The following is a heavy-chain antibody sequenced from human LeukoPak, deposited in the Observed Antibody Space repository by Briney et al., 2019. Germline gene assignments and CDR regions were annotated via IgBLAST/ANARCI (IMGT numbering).Heavy chain of an antibody. J-gene: IGHJ6*03. CDR1: GFTFNSFL. V-gene: IGHV3-74*01. CDR3: ARAQGAPYPYYMDV. Sequence: PGGSLRLSCAASGFTFNSFLMHWVREAPGKGLMWVSYVSRDGVATQYADSVKGRFTISRGNAKNTLYLHMNSLRADDTAIYYCARAQGAPYPYYMDVWGKGTTVIVS. D-gene: IGHD3-16*01. CDR2: VSRDGVAT.